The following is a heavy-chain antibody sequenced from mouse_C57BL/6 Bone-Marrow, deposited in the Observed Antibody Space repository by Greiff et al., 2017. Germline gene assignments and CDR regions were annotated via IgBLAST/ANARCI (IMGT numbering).Heavy chain of an antibody. Sequence: QVQLQQPGAELVKPGASVKLSCKASGYTFTSYWMHWVKQRPGQGLEWIGMIHPNSGSTNYNEKFKSKATLTVDKSSSTADMQLSSLTSEDSSVYYCARGGYYYGSSWFAYWGQGTLVTVSA. CDR3: ARGGYYYGSSWFAY. D-gene: IGHD1-1*01. V-gene: IGHV1-64*01. CDR2: IHPNSGST. CDR1: GYTFTSYW. J-gene: IGHJ3*01.